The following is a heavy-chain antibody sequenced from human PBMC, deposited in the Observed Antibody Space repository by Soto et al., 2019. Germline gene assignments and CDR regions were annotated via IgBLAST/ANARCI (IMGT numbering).Heavy chain of an antibody. V-gene: IGHV4-34*01. D-gene: IGHD6-6*01. CDR1: GGSFSGYY. CDR2: INHSGST. J-gene: IGHJ5*02. CDR3: ARERPDGARLDP. Sequence: PSETLSLTCAVYGGSFSGYYWSWIRQPPGKGLEWIGEINHSGSTNYNPSLKSRVTISVDTSKNQFSLKLSSVTAADTAVYYCARERPDGARLDPWGQGTLGTV.